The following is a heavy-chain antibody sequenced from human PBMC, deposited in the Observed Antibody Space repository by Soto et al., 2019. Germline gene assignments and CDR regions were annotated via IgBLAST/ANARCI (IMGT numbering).Heavy chain of an antibody. CDR2: ISSSRSSI. CDR3: ARDLNLGSFDY. CDR1: GFPFRSYI. V-gene: IGHV3-48*01. Sequence: PGGSLRLSCAASGFPFRSYIMNCVRQAPGKGLEWVSYISSSRSSIYYADSVKGRFTISRDNAKNSLYLQMNSLRAEDTAVYYCARDLNLGSFDYWGQGTLVTVSS. J-gene: IGHJ4*02.